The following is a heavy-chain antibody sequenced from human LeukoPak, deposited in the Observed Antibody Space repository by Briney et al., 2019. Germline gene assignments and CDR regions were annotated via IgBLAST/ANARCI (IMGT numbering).Heavy chain of an antibody. CDR3: ARAQYGYGSGSYYYYYYMDV. CDR2: IYTSGST. Sequence: SQTLSLTCTVSGGSISSGSYYWSWIRQPAGKGLEWIGRIYTSGSTNYNPSLKSRVTISVDTSKNQFSLKLSSVTAADTAVYYCARAQYGYGSGSYYYYYYMDVWGKGTTVTVSS. D-gene: IGHD3-10*01. J-gene: IGHJ6*03. CDR1: GGSISSGSYY. V-gene: IGHV4-61*02.